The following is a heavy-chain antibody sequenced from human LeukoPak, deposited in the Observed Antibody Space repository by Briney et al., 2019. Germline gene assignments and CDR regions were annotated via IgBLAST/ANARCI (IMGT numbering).Heavy chain of an antibody. CDR1: GFTFSSYG. J-gene: IGHJ4*02. CDR3: AKDHLIVVVPAVPAY. Sequence: GGSLRLSCAASGFTFSSYGMHWVRQAPGKGLEWVAFIRYDGSNKYYGDSVKGRFTISRDNSKNTLYLQVNSLRTEDTAVYYCAKDHLIVVVPAVPAYWGQGTLVTVSS. CDR2: IRYDGSNK. V-gene: IGHV3-30*02. D-gene: IGHD2-2*01.